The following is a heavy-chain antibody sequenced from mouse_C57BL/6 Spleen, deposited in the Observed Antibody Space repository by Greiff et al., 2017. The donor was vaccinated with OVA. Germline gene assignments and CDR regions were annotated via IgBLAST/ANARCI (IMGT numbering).Heavy chain of an antibody. CDR2: INPNNGGT. Sequence: VHVKQSGPELVKPGASVKIPCKASGYTFTDYNMDWVKQSHGKSLEWIGDINPNNGGTIYNQKFKGKATLTVDKSSSTAYMELRSLTSEDTAVYYCARSGRAWFAYWGQGTLVTVSA. V-gene: IGHV1-18*01. J-gene: IGHJ3*01. CDR1: GYTFTDYN. CDR3: ARSGRAWFAY.